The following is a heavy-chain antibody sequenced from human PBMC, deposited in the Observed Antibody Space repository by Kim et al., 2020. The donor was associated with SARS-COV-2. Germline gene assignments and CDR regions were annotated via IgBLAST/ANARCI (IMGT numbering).Heavy chain of an antibody. J-gene: IGHJ4*02. CDR3: ARFGSDWSLRS. D-gene: IGHD6-19*01. V-gene: IGHV3-74*01. CDR2: INTDGSFT. Sequence: GGSLRLSCAGSGFTFSSDWMHWVRQAPGKGLEWVSRINTDGSFTTNADSVKGRFTISRDNAKNTLYLQMNSLRAEDTAVYYCARFGSDWSLRSWGQGPLVTVSS. CDR1: GFTFSSDW.